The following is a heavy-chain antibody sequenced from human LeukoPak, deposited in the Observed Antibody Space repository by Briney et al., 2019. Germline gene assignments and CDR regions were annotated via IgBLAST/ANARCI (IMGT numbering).Heavy chain of an antibody. CDR3: ASNRGMGAYFDS. Sequence: PSETLSLTCTVSGGSISSGGYYWSWIRQPPGKGLEWIGYTYHSGSTYYNPSLKSRVTISVDKSKNQFSLKLSSVTAADTAVYYCASNRGMGAYFDSWGQGTLVTVST. J-gene: IGHJ4*02. V-gene: IGHV4-30-2*01. CDR1: GGSISSGGYY. CDR2: TYHSGST. D-gene: IGHD1-26*01.